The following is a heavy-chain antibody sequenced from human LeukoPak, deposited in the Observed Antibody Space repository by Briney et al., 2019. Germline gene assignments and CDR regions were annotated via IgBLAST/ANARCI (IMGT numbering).Heavy chain of an antibody. CDR2: INPNSGGT. V-gene: IGHV1-2*02. CDR3: ARDPYSNYFVY. Sequence: ASVKVSCKASEYTFTGYSMNWVRQAPGQGLEWMGWINPNSGGTNYAQKFQGRVTMTRDTSISAAYMELSRLRSDDTAVYYCARDPYSNYFVYWGQGTLVTVSS. CDR1: EYTFTGYS. J-gene: IGHJ4*02. D-gene: IGHD5-18*01.